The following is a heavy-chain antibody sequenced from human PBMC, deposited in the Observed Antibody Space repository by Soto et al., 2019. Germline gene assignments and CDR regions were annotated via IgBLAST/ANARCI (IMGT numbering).Heavy chain of an antibody. D-gene: IGHD3-10*01. J-gene: IGHJ6*02. CDR3: AENYYGSGSYQNGGYGMDV. CDR2: INHSGST. CDR1: GGSFSGYY. Sequence: QVQLQQWGAGLLKPSETLSLTCAVYGGSFSGYYWSWIRQPPGKGLEWIGEINHSGSTNYNPSLKSRVTISVDTSKNQFSLKLSSVTAADTAVYYRAENYYGSGSYQNGGYGMDVWGQGTTVTVSS. V-gene: IGHV4-34*01.